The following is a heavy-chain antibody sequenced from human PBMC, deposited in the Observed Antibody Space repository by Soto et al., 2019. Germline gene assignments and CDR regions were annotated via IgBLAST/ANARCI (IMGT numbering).Heavy chain of an antibody. CDR1: GFTFSSYW. CDR3: ARDRNDFWSGYPSDY. D-gene: IGHD3-3*01. Sequence: PGGSLRLSCAASGFTFSSYWMSWVRQAPGKGLEWVANIKQDGSEKYYVDSVKGRFTISRDNAKNSLYLQMNSLRAEDTAVYYCARDRNDFWSGYPSDYWGQGTLVTVSS. CDR2: IKQDGSEK. J-gene: IGHJ4*02. V-gene: IGHV3-7*01.